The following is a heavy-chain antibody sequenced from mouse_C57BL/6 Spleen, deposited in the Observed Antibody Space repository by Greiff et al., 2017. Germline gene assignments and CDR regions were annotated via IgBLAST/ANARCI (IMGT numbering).Heavy chain of an antibody. CDR2: IWRGGST. Sequence: QVQLKESGPGLVQPSQSLSITCTVSGFSLTSYGVHWVRQSPGKGLEWLGVIWRGGSTDYNAAFMSRLSITKDNSKSQVFFKMNSLQADDTAIYYCAKNKDYSNYGAMDYWGQGTSVTVSS. V-gene: IGHV2-5*01. J-gene: IGHJ4*01. CDR1: GFSLTSYG. D-gene: IGHD2-5*01. CDR3: AKNKDYSNYGAMDY.